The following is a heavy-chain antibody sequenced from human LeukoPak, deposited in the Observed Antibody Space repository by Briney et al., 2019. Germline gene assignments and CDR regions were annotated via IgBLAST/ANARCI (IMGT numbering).Heavy chain of an antibody. CDR1: GYSISNGYY. V-gene: IGHV4-38-2*02. D-gene: IGHD3-16*02. Sequence: SETLSLTCTVSGYSISNGYYWGWFRQTPGRGLEWIASVSHSGSPYYNPSLESRVTISEDLSKNLYSLTLRSVTAADAAVYYCAREGRENIAIGVDWGQGVLVTVSS. CDR2: VSHSGSP. J-gene: IGHJ4*02. CDR3: AREGRENIAIGVD.